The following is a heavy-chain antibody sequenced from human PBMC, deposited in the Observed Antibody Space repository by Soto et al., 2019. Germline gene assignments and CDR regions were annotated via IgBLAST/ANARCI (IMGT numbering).Heavy chain of an antibody. D-gene: IGHD6-13*01. CDR2: IDPVDSYA. J-gene: IGHJ5*02. CDR1: GFSFTNYW. CDR3: ARIESIARNWFDP. Sequence: GESLKISCKGSGFSFTNYWISGGRQMPGKGLEWMGNIDPVDSYANYSPSFQGHVTFSVDTSISTAYLQWSSLKASDTAMYFCARIESIARNWFDPWGQGTLVTVSS. V-gene: IGHV5-10-1*01.